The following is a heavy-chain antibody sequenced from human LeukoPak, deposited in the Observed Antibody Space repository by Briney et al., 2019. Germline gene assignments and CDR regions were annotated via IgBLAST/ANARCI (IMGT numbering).Heavy chain of an antibody. CDR2: ISSSSSTI. J-gene: IGHJ4*02. CDR3: ARGRYRGSYSHFES. Sequence: GGSLRLSCAASGFTFSSYSMNWVRQAPGKGLEWVSYISSSSSTIYYADSVKGRFTISRDNAKNSLYLQMNSLRAEDTAVYYCARGRYRGSYSHFESWGQGALVTVSS. D-gene: IGHD1-26*01. V-gene: IGHV3-48*04. CDR1: GFTFSSYS.